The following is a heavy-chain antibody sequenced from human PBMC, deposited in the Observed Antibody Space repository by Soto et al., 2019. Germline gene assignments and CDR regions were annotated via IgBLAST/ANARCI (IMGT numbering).Heavy chain of an antibody. CDR1: GGTFSSYA. Sequence: SVKVSCKASGGTFSSYAISWVRQAPGQGLEWMGGIIPIFGTANYAQKFQGRVTITADESTSTAYMELSSLRSEDTAVYYCARDIFVGGRYFDYWGQGTLVTVSS. D-gene: IGHD3-16*01. V-gene: IGHV1-69*13. CDR3: ARDIFVGGRYFDY. J-gene: IGHJ4*02. CDR2: IIPIFGTA.